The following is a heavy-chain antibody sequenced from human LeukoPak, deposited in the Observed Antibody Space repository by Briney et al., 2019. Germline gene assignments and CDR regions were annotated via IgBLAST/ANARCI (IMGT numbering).Heavy chain of an antibody. J-gene: IGHJ4*02. CDR1: GGSISSYY. Sequence: PSETLSLTCTVSGGSISSYYWSWIRQPPGKGLEWIGYIDYSGSTNYNPSLKSRVTISVDTSKNQFSLKLTSVTAADTAVYYCARDSAQGSCKYYFDYWGQGTLVTVSS. CDR3: ARDSAQGSCKYYFDY. V-gene: IGHV4-59*01. CDR2: IDYSGST. D-gene: IGHD3-10*01.